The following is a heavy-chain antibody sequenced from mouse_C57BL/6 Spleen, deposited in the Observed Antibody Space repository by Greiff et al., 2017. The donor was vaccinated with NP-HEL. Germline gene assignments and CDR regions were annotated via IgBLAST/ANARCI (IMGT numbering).Heavy chain of an antibody. CDR2: IRLKSDNYAS. CDR3: TKKIYYCYDGLAMDY. V-gene: IGHV6-3*01. J-gene: IGHJ4*01. D-gene: IGHD2-2*01. CDR1: GFTFSNYW. Sequence: EVKLEESGGGLVQPGGSMKLSCVASGFTFSNYWMNWVRQSPEKGLEWVAQIRLKSDNYASNYAESVKGRFTISRDDAKSSVYLQMNNLRAEDTGIYYCTKKIYYCYDGLAMDYWGQGTSVTVSS.